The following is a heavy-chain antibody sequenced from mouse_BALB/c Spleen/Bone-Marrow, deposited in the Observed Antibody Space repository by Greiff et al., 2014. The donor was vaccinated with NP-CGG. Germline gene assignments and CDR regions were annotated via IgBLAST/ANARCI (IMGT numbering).Heavy chain of an antibody. CDR1: GFNIKDTY. V-gene: IGHV14-3*02. J-gene: IGHJ3*01. CDR2: IDPANGNT. CDR3: AIYYYGSSGFAY. D-gene: IGHD1-1*01. Sequence: EVQLVESGAELVKPGASVKLSCTASGFNIKDTYMHWVKQRPEQGLEWIGRIDPANGNTKYDPKFQGKATITAETSSNKAYLQLSSQTSEDTAVYYGAIYYYGSSGFAYWGQGTLVTVSA.